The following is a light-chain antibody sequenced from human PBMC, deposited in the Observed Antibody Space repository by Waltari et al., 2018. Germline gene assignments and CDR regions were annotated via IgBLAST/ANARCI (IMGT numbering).Light chain of an antibody. V-gene: IGKV2-30*02. Sequence: EVVMTQSPLSLPVTLGQPASISCKSSQSLVHSDGNTHLNWFQQRPGQSPRRLFYRVSSRESVVPDRFSGSGSGTDFTLKISRVEAEDVGVYYCMQGTHWPYTFGQGTRLDIK. J-gene: IGKJ2*01. CDR1: QSLVHSDGNTH. CDR2: RVS. CDR3: MQGTHWPYT.